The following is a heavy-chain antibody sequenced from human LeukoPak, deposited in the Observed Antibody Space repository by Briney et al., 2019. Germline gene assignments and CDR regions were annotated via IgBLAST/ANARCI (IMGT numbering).Heavy chain of an antibody. D-gene: IGHD3-9*01. CDR3: ARGIYYDILTGPPDY. CDR1: GFTFSSYE. CDR2: ISSSGSTI. V-gene: IGHV3-48*03. Sequence: GGSLRLSCAASGFTFSSYEMNWVRQAPGKGLEWVSYISSSGSTIYYADSVKGRFTISRDNSKDRLYLQMNGLRPDDTAVYYCARGIYYDILTGPPDYWGQGTLVTVSS. J-gene: IGHJ4*02.